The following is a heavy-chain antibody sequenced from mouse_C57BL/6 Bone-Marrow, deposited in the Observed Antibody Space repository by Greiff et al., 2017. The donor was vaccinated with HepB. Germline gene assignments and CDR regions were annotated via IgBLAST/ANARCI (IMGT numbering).Heavy chain of an antibody. CDR2: INPGSGGT. CDR1: GYAFTNYL. V-gene: IGHV1-54*01. J-gene: IGHJ1*03. Sequence: VKLQQSGAELVRPGTSVKVSCKASGYAFTNYLIEWVKQRPGQGLEWIGVINPGSGGTNYNEKFKGKATLTADKSSSTAYMQLSSLTSEDSAVYFCARGAFYWYFDVWGTGTTVTVSS. CDR3: ARGAFYWYFDV.